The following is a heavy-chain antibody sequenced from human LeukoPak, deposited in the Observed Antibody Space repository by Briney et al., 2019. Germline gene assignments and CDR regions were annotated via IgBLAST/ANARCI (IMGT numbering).Heavy chain of an antibody. CDR3: ARGVARPRDFDY. V-gene: IGHV4-39*07. J-gene: IGHJ4*02. CDR2: IYYSGST. D-gene: IGHD3-10*01. Sequence: SETLSLTCTVSGGSISSSSYYWGWIRQPPGKGLEWIGSIYYSGSTNYNPSLKSRVTISVDTSKNQFSLKLSSVTAADTAVYYCARGVARPRDFDYWGQGTLVTVSS. CDR1: GGSISSSSYY.